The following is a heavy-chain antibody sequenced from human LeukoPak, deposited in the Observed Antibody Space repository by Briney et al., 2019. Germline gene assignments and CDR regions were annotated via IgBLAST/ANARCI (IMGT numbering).Heavy chain of an antibody. CDR3: ARGICSSTSCYEYFDY. J-gene: IGHJ4*02. D-gene: IGHD2-2*01. Sequence: GASVKVSCKASGYTFTSYYMHWVRQAPGQGLEWMGIINPSGGSTSYAQKFQGRVTMTRDTSTSTVYMELSSLRSEDTAVYYCARGICSSTSCYEYFDYWGQGTLVTVSS. CDR2: INPSGGST. V-gene: IGHV1-46*01. CDR1: GYTFTSYY.